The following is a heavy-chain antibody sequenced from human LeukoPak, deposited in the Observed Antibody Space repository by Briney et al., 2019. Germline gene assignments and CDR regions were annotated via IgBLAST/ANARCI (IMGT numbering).Heavy chain of an antibody. V-gene: IGHV4-59*01. J-gene: IGHJ4*02. Sequence: PSETLSLTRTVSGGSISSFYWSWIRQSPGKGLEWIGYIYCSGSTNYNPSLKSRVTISVDTSKNQFSLKLSSVTAADTAVYYCARPDYDILTGYYNVIYYWGQGTLVTVSS. D-gene: IGHD3-9*01. CDR3: ARPDYDILTGYYNVIYY. CDR1: GGSISSFY. CDR2: IYCSGST.